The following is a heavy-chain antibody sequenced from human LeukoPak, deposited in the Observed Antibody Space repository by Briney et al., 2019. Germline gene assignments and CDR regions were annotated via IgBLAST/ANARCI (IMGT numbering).Heavy chain of an antibody. Sequence: PSETLSLTCSVSGGSITTFFWNWIRQPPGKGLEWIGSIYYTGNTHYNSSLKSRVTVSQDTSRNRVSLKLTSVTAADTAVCYCARGPLYEYHSGTFVNWGQGTLVTVSS. D-gene: IGHD3-10*01. CDR3: ARGPLYEYHSGTFVN. V-gene: IGHV4-59*01. CDR1: GGSITTFF. CDR2: IYYTGNT. J-gene: IGHJ4*02.